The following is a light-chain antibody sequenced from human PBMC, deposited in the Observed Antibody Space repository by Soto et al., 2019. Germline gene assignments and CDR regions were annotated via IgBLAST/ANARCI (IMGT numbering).Light chain of an antibody. CDR1: QSVSSY. J-gene: IGKJ4*01. CDR3: QQRRDWPLT. Sequence: EIVLTQSPATLSLSPGERATLSCRASQSVSSYLAWYQQKPGQAPRLLISDASNRATGIPARFSGSGSGTYFTLTVSSLEPEDFAVYYCQQRRDWPLTFGGGTKVEI. V-gene: IGKV3-11*01. CDR2: DAS.